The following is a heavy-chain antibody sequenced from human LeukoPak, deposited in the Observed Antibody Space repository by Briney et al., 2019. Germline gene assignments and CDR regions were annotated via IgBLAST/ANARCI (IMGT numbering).Heavy chain of an antibody. J-gene: IGHJ4*02. CDR2: IYPSGST. V-gene: IGHV4-4*09. CDR1: GGSISSYL. CDR3: ARLWFGAFFDN. Sequence: SETPSLTCSVSGGSISSYLWNWIRQPPGKGLEWIGYIYPSGSTKYNPSLESRVTISQDTSKNQFSLKLSSVTAADTAVYYCARLWFGAFFDNWGRGTLVTVSS. D-gene: IGHD3-10*01.